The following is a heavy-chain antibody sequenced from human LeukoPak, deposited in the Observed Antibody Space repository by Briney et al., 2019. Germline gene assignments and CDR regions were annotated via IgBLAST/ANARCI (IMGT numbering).Heavy chain of an antibody. D-gene: IGHD2-8*01. J-gene: IGHJ1*01. CDR2: IYTSGST. CDR3: ARAPTHSNFQH. V-gene: IGHV4-61*02. CDR1: GGSISSGSYY. Sequence: SETLSLTCTVSGGSISSGSYYWSWIRQPAGKGLEWIGRIYTSGSTNYNPSLKSRVTISVDTSKNQFSLKLSSVTAADTAVYYCARAPTHSNFQHWGQGTLVTVSS.